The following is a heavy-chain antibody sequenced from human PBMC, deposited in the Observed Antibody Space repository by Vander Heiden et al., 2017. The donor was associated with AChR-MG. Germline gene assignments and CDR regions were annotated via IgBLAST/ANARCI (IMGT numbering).Heavy chain of an antibody. CDR1: VGPISSSHW. V-gene: IGHV4-4*02. D-gene: IGHD4-17*01. CDR2: NYHSGST. Sequence: QVQLQESAPGLVKPSATLSLTCAVSVGPISSSHWWSWVRQPPGKGLEWIGENYHSGSTNDNPALKSRVNISVDKSKNQFSLKLSSVTAADTAVYYCARAGKIDYGYFKHWGQGTLVTVSS. J-gene: IGHJ1*01. CDR3: ARAGKIDYGYFKH.